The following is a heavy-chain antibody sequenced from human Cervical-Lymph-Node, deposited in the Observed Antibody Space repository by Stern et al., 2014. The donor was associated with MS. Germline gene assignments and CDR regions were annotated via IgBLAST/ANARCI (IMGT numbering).Heavy chain of an antibody. CDR1: GYRFSSYW. D-gene: IGHD6-6*01. CDR2: IYPDDSDT. V-gene: IGHV5-51*03. CDR3: ARRPRKAFDI. J-gene: IGHJ3*02. Sequence: VQLVQSGAEVKKPGESLKISCKGSGYRFSSYWIAWVRPMPGKGLEWMGIIYPDDSDTRYSPSFQGQVTISADKSISTVYLQWSSLKASDAAVYYCARRPRKAFDIWGQGAMVTVSS.